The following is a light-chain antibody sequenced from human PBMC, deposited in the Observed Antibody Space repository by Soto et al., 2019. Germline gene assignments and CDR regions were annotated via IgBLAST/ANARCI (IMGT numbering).Light chain of an antibody. CDR1: ETIGRS. Sequence: IEMTQSPATLSVSPGERATLSCRASETIGRSLAWYQQKPGQAHRLLVFGASTRATGIPARFSGSGSGTEFTPTISSLQSEDFAVYYCQQYNDWPTITFGQGTRREIK. CDR3: QQYNDWPTIT. J-gene: IGKJ5*01. CDR2: GAS. V-gene: IGKV3-15*01.